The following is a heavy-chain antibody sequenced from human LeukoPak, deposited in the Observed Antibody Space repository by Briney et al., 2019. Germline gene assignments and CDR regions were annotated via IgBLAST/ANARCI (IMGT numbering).Heavy chain of an antibody. D-gene: IGHD5-18*01. CDR1: GFTFGDYA. Sequence: PGGSLRLSCTASGFTFGDYAMSWVRQAPGKGLEWVGFIRSKAYGGTTEYAASVKGRFTIPRDDSKSIAYLQMNSLKTEDTAVYYCTSRRGYSYGYYFDYWGQGTLVTVSS. V-gene: IGHV3-49*04. CDR2: IRSKAYGGTT. J-gene: IGHJ4*02. CDR3: TSRRGYSYGYYFDY.